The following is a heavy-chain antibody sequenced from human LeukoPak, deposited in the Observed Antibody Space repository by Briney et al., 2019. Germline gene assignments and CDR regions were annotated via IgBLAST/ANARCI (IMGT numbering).Heavy chain of an antibody. J-gene: IGHJ4*02. CDR3: ATLRDTAMET. CDR1: GFTFNSVW. Sequence: GGSLRLSCAASGFTFNSVWMSWVRQAPGKGLEWVANIKEDGSVKFYVDSVKGRFTISRDNAKNSLYLQMNSLRAEDTAVYYCATLRDTAMETGGQGTLVTVSS. D-gene: IGHD5-18*01. CDR2: IKEDGSVK. V-gene: IGHV3-7*01.